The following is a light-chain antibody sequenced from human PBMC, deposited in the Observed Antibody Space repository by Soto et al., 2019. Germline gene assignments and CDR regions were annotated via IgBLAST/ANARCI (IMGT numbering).Light chain of an antibody. V-gene: IGKV1-5*01. J-gene: IGKJ1*01. CDR1: QSISSS. CDR3: QEYNGLSRT. CDR2: DAS. Sequence: DIQLTQSPSTLSASVGDRVTITCRASQSISSSLAWYQQIPGKAPKVLIYDASSLQSAVPSRFSGSGSGTEFTLSISSLRPEDFGIYYCQEYNGLSRTFGQATKVEMK.